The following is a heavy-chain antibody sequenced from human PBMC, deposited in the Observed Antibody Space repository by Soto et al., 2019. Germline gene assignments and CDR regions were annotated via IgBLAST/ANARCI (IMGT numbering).Heavy chain of an antibody. J-gene: IGHJ5*02. CDR3: ARGGVVVPAAHRGDWFDP. CDR1: GFTFSSYW. CDR2: INSDGSST. D-gene: IGHD2-2*01. V-gene: IGHV3-74*01. Sequence: GGSLRLSCAASGFTFSSYWMHWVRQAPGKGLVWVSRINSDGSSTSYADSVKGRFTISRDNAKNTLYLQMNSLRAEDTAVYYCARGGVVVPAAHRGDWFDPWGQGTLVTVSS.